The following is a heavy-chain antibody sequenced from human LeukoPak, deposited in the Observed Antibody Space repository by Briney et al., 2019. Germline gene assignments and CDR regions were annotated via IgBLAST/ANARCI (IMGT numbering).Heavy chain of an antibody. V-gene: IGHV1-18*01. J-gene: IGHJ5*02. CDR2: ISAYNGNT. CDR1: GYTFTSYG. Sequence: GASVKVSCKASGYTFTSYGISWVRQAPGQGLEWMGWISAYNGNTNYAQKLQGRVTMTTDTSTSTAYMELRSLRSDDTAVYYCARGLSDQLPITWFDPWGQGTLVTVSS. CDR3: ARGLSDQLPITWFDP. D-gene: IGHD2-2*01.